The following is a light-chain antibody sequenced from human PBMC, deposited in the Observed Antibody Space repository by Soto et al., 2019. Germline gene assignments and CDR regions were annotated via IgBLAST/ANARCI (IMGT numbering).Light chain of an antibody. Sequence: QSALTQPASVSGSPGQSITICCTGTSRDVGGYNYVSWCQQYPGKAPKLMIYEVSNRPSGVSNRFSGSKSGNTASLTISGLQAEVEADYYFISHSSSSTRVFGGGTQLTVL. CDR2: EVS. CDR1: SRDVGGYNY. CDR3: ISHSSSSTRV. V-gene: IGLV2-14*01. J-gene: IGLJ3*02.